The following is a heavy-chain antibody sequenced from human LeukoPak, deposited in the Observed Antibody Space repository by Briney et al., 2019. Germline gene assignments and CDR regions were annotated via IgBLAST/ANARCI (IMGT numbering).Heavy chain of an antibody. CDR2: IDYSGST. D-gene: IGHD3-10*01. CDR3: ATDRYYGSGTYYGFAH. CDR1: GGSISSGGYY. J-gene: IGHJ4*02. Sequence: SETLCLTCSVSGGSISSGGYYWNWNRQHPGKGLEWVLYIDYSGSTYYYAYLKSRVTISVDTFKNQFSLKLTSVTAADTAVYSCATDRYYGSGTYYGFAHWGQGTLVTVSS. V-gene: IGHV4-31*03.